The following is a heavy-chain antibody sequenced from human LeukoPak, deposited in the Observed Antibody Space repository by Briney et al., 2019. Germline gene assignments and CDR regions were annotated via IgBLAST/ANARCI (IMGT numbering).Heavy chain of an antibody. V-gene: IGHV4-38-2*02. CDR2: IYHGGST. Sequence: SETLSLTCTVSGYSISSGYYWGWIRQSPGKGLEWIGSIYHGGSTYYNPSLRSRVIVSVDTSKNHFSLKMSSVTAADTAVYYCARDLASCAGDCYSDGFDYWGEGTLVTVSS. CDR3: ARDLASCAGDCYSDGFDY. J-gene: IGHJ4*02. CDR1: GYSISSGYY. D-gene: IGHD2-21*02.